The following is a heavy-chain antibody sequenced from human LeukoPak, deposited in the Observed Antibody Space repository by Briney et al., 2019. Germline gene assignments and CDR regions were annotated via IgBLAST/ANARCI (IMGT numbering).Heavy chain of an antibody. D-gene: IGHD2-15*01. CDR1: GGFVSGYN. CDR2: INHSGST. V-gene: IGHV4-34*01. CDR3: ARGVCSGGGCYGLFNY. Sequence: SETLSLTCAVYGGFVSGYNWSWLRQPPGKGVEWIGEINHSGSTNYNPSLKSRVTISVDTSKNQFSLKLSSVTAADTAVYYCARGVCSGGGCYGLFNYWGQGTLVTVSS. J-gene: IGHJ4*02.